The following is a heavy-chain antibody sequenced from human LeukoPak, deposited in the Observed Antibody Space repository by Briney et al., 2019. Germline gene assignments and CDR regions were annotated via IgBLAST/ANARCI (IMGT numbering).Heavy chain of an antibody. D-gene: IGHD3-9*01. CDR1: GGSFSGYY. CDR3: ARGHPNYDILTG. Sequence: SETLSLTCAVYGGSFSGYYWSWIRQPPGKGLEWIGEINHSGSTNYNPSLKSRVTISVDTSKNQFSLKLSSVTAADTAVYYCARGHPNYDILTGWGQGTLVTVSS. CDR2: INHSGST. V-gene: IGHV4-34*01. J-gene: IGHJ4*02.